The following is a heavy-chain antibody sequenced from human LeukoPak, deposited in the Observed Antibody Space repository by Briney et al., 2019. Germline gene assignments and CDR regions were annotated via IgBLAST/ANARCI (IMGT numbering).Heavy chain of an antibody. D-gene: IGHD2-8*02. V-gene: IGHV4-4*02. CDR1: GGSISSSNW. CDR2: IYHSGST. J-gene: IGHJ4*02. Sequence: SETLSLTCAVSGGSISSSNWWSWVRQPPGKGLEWIGEIYHSGSTNYNPSLKSRVTISVDKSKNQFSLKLNSMTAADTALYYCARRNRYCTGDDCAHYYDSWGQGTLVIVSS. CDR3: ARRNRYCTGDDCAHYYDS.